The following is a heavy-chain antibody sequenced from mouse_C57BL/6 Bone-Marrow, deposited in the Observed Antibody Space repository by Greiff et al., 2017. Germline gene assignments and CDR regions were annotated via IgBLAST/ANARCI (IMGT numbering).Heavy chain of an antibody. Sequence: VQLQQSGPGLVQPSQSLSITCTVSGFSLTSYGVHWVRQSPGKGLEWLGVIWSGGSTDSNAAFISRLSISKDNSKSQVFFKMNSLQADDTAIYXCARTGYGSRGYYAMDYWGQGTSVTVSS. D-gene: IGHD1-1*01. CDR3: ARTGYGSRGYYAMDY. J-gene: IGHJ4*01. V-gene: IGHV2-2*01. CDR2: IWSGGST. CDR1: GFSLTSYG.